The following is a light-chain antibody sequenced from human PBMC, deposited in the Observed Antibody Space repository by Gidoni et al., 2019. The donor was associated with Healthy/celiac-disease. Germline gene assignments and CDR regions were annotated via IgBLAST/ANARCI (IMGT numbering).Light chain of an antibody. J-gene: IGKJ1*01. V-gene: IGKV1-39*01. Sequence: DNQMTQSPSSLSASVGDRVTITCRASQSISSYLNWYQQKPGKAPKLLIYAASSLQSGVPSRFSGSVSGTDFTLTISSLQPEDFATYYCQQSYSTPRTFXQXTKVEIK. CDR1: QSISSY. CDR3: QQSYSTPRT. CDR2: AAS.